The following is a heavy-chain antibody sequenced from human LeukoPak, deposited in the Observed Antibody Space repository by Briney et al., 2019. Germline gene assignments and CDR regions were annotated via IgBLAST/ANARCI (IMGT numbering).Heavy chain of an antibody. Sequence: GASVKVSCKASGGTFSSYAISWVRQAPGQGLEWMGRIIPILSIANYAQKFQGRVTITADKSTSTAYMELSSLRSEDTAVYYCANTPGGSPYGEHFQHWGQGTLVTVSS. CDR2: IIPILSIA. D-gene: IGHD3-10*01. V-gene: IGHV1-69*04. CDR1: GGTFSSYA. J-gene: IGHJ1*01. CDR3: ANTPGGSPYGEHFQH.